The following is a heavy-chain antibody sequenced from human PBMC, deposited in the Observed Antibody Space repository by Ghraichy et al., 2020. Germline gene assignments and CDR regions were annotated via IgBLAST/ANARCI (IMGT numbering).Heavy chain of an antibody. J-gene: IGHJ6*02. V-gene: IGHV3-7*01. D-gene: IGHD3-3*01. CDR2: IKQDGSEK. CDR3: ASDLTIFGVVPGGMDV. Sequence: VANIKQDGSEKYYVDSVKGRFTISRDNAKNSLYLQMNSLRAEDTAVYYCASDLTIFGVVPGGMDVWGQG.